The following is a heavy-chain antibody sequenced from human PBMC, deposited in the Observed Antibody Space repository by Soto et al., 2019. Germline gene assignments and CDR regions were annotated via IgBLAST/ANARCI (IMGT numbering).Heavy chain of an antibody. D-gene: IGHD6-6*01. J-gene: IGHJ5*02. CDR3: VREEVSSSSYWLDP. CDR1: GFTFSNYG. Sequence: PGGSLRLSCAASGFTFSNYGMHWVRQAPGKGLEWVAIIWYDGNNKYYEDSVRGRFTISRDNSKNTLYLQMNSLRAEDTAVYYWVREEVSSSSYWLDPCGQGTLVTVSS. CDR2: IWYDGNNK. V-gene: IGHV3-33*01.